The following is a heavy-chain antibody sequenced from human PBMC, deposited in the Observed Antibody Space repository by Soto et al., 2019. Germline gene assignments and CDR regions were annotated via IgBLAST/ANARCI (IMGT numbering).Heavy chain of an antibody. CDR3: AREDFYGSGSSDY. D-gene: IGHD3-10*01. V-gene: IGHV3-30-3*01. CDR1: GFTFSSYA. Sequence: QVPLVESGGGVVQPGRSLRLSCAASGFTFSSYAMHWVRQAPGKGLEWVAVISYDGSNKYYADSVKGRFTISRDNSKSTLYLQMNSLRAEDTAVYYCAREDFYGSGSSDYWGQGTLVTVSS. J-gene: IGHJ4*02. CDR2: ISYDGSNK.